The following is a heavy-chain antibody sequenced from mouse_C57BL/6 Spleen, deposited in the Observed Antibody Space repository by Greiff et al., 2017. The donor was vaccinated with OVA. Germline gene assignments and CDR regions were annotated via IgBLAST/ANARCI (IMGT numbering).Heavy chain of an antibody. CDR2: ISSGGGST. CDR3: ARRYDYFDY. J-gene: IGHJ2*01. D-gene: IGHD2-14*01. V-gene: IGHV5-12-1*01. CDR1: GFAFSSYD. Sequence: LMESGGGLVKPGGSLKLSCAASGFAFSSYDMSWVRQTPEKRLEWVAYISSGGGSTYYPDTVKGRFTISRDNAKNTLYLQMSSLKSEDTAMYYCARRYDYFDYWGQGTTLTVSS.